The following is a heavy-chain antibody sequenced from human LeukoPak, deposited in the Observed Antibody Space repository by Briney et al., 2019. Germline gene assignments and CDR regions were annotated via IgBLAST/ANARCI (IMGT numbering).Heavy chain of an antibody. D-gene: IGHD3-3*01. Sequence: PGGSLRLSCAASGFTFSDYYMNWIRQAPGKGLEWLSYISSRSTAIYYADSVKGRFTISRDNAKNSLYLQMSSLRVEDTAVYYCVRAPFHQTISGAVKLLRFDYWGQGILVTVSS. CDR2: ISSRSTAI. CDR1: GFTFSDYY. J-gene: IGHJ4*02. CDR3: VRAPFHQTISGAVKLLRFDY. V-gene: IGHV3-11*01.